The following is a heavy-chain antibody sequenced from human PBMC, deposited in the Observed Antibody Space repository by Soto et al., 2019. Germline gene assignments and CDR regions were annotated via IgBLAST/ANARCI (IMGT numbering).Heavy chain of an antibody. CDR3: ARAYGDFVHYYYMDV. Sequence: SETLSLTCAVDGGSFSGYYWSWIRQPPGKGLEWIGEINHSGSTNYNPSLKSRVTISVDTSKNQFSLKLSSVTAADTAVYYCARAYGDFVHYYYMDVWGKGTTVSVPS. V-gene: IGHV4-34*01. CDR1: GGSFSGYY. D-gene: IGHD4-17*01. CDR2: INHSGST. J-gene: IGHJ6*03.